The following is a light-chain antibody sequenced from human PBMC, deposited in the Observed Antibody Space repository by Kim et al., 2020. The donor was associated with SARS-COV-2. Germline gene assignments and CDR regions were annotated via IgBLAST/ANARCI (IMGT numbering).Light chain of an antibody. J-gene: IGLJ3*02. CDR1: SGHSSYT. V-gene: IGLV4-69*01. Sequence: QLVLTQSPSASASLGASVKLTCTLSSGHSSYTIAWHQQQPGKGPRYLMKLNVDGSHTKGYGIPGRFSGSSSGAERYLTISSLQSEDEADYYCQTWDTGLWVFGGGTQLTVL. CDR2: LNVDGSH. CDR3: QTWDTGLWV.